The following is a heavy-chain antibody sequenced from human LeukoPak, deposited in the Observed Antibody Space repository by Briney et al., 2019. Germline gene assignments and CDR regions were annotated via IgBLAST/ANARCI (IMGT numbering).Heavy chain of an antibody. J-gene: IGHJ6*03. Sequence: AGGSLRLSCAASGFTFSSYSMNWVRQAPGKGLEWVSYISSSSSTIYYADSVKGRFTISRDNAKNSLYLQMNSLRAEDTAVYYCARAAGAIFGVVISDYYYMDVWGKGTTVTVSS. V-gene: IGHV3-48*01. D-gene: IGHD3-3*01. CDR3: ARAAGAIFGVVISDYYYMDV. CDR2: ISSSSSTI. CDR1: GFTFSSYS.